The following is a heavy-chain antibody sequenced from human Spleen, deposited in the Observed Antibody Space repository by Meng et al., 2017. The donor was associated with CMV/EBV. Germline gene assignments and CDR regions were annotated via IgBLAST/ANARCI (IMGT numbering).Heavy chain of an antibody. J-gene: IGHJ5*02. V-gene: IGHV2-70*01. Sequence: SGPMVKPTQTLTLTCTVSGFSLSPSGMCVGWIRQPPGKALEWLALIDWNDDKYYTTSLKTRLTISKDASKNQVVLTMTNMDPVDTATYYCARLRRDGYNGFAPWGQGTLVTVSS. CDR3: ARLRRDGYNGFAP. CDR1: GFSLSPSGMC. D-gene: IGHD5-24*01. CDR2: IDWNDDK.